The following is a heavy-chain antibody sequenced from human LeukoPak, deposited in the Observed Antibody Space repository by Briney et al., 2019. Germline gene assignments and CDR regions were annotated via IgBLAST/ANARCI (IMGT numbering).Heavy chain of an antibody. CDR1: GGSISSYY. V-gene: IGHV4-39*07. CDR2: IYYSGST. J-gene: IGHJ3*02. D-gene: IGHD3-22*01. Sequence: SETLSLTCTVSGGSISSYYWGWIRQPPGKGLEWIGSIYYSGSTYYNPSLKSRVTISVDTSKNQFSLKLSSVTAADTAVYYCARGTMIVPTNAFDIWGQGTMVTVSS. CDR3: ARGTMIVPTNAFDI.